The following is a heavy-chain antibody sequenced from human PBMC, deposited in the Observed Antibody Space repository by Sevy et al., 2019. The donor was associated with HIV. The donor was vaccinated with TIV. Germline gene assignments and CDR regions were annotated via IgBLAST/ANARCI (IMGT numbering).Heavy chain of an antibody. CDR1: GISFFNTW. CDR3: AKSYFGSGTSYGMDL. J-gene: IGHJ6*02. D-gene: IGHD3-10*01. Sequence: GGSLRLSCSGSGISFFNTWMSWVRQAPGKGLEWVANIRQDGSEKYYVDSVRGRFTISRDNAKNSLFLQLNSLRADDTAIYYCAKSYFGSGTSYGMDLWGRGTTVTVSS. V-gene: IGHV3-7*01. CDR2: IRQDGSEK.